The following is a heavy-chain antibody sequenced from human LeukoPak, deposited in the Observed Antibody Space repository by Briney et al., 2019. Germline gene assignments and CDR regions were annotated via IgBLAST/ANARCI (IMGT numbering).Heavy chain of an antibody. D-gene: IGHD3-16*02. J-gene: IGHJ4*02. CDR3: ARVAWYYDYVWGSYRHGPPDY. V-gene: IGHV3-53*03. CDR1: GFTVSSNS. CDR2: IYSGGNT. Sequence: PGGSLRLSCTVSGFTVSSNSWSWVRQAPGKGLEWVSFIYSGGNTHYAVSVKGRFTISRDNAKTSLYLQMNSLRAEDTAVYYCARVAWYYDYVWGSYRHGPPDYWGQGTLVTVSS.